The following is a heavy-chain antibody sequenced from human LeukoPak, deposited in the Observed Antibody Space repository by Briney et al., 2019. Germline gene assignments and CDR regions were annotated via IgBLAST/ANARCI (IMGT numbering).Heavy chain of an antibody. CDR3: ARSRESSSWPPHFDY. V-gene: IGHV1-69*05. CDR2: IIPIFGTA. J-gene: IGHJ4*02. D-gene: IGHD6-13*01. CDR1: GGTLSSYA. Sequence: ASVKVSCKASGGTLSSYAISWVRQAPGQGLEWMGGIIPIFGTANYAQKFQGRVTITTDESTSTAYMELSSLRSEDTAVYYCARSRESSSWPPHFDYWGQGTLVTVSS.